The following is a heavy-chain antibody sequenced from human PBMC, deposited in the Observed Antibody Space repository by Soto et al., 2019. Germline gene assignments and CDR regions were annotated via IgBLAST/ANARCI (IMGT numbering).Heavy chain of an antibody. Sequence: PGGSLRLSCAASGFTFNKYSMNWVRQAPGKGLEWVSSTTSNANRIYYADSVKGRFTISRDNAQKSVYLQMNSLRAEDTAVYYCAKDLGIAVAGFDYWGQGTLVTVPQ. V-gene: IGHV3-21*01. CDR1: GFTFNKYS. CDR2: TTSNANRI. D-gene: IGHD6-19*01. CDR3: AKDLGIAVAGFDY. J-gene: IGHJ4*02.